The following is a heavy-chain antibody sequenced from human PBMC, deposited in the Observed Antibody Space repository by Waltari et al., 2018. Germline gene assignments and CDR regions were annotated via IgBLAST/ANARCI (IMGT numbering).Heavy chain of an antibody. CDR1: GASISNYF. J-gene: IGHJ4*02. Sequence: QVQVQESGSGLVKPSETLSLTCTVSGASISNYFWSWIRQPAGKGLEWIGRVYTSGSTNYNPSLKSRVTMSIDTSKNQFSLKLSSVTAADTAVYYCVRDGGAIFDYWGQGTLVTVSS. CDR2: VYTSGST. CDR3: VRDGGAIFDY. V-gene: IGHV4-4*07. D-gene: IGHD3-10*01.